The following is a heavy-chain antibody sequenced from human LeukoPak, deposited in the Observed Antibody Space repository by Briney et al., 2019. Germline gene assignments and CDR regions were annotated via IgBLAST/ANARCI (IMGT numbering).Heavy chain of an antibody. CDR1: GGSISSGDYY. V-gene: IGHV4-30-4*08. CDR3: ARDLADEYYFDY. CDR2: IYYSGST. J-gene: IGHJ4*02. Sequence: SETLSLTCTVSGGSISSGDYYWSWIRQPPGKGLEWIGYIYYSGSTYYNPSLKSRVTIPVDTSKNQFSLKLSSVTAADTAVYYCARDLADEYYFDYWGQGTLVTVSS.